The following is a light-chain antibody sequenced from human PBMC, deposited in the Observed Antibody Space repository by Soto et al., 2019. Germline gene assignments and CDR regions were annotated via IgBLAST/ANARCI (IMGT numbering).Light chain of an antibody. CDR1: QSISSW. CDR2: KAS. V-gene: IGKV1-5*03. CDR3: QQLNSPIT. Sequence: DIQITQSPSALSASVGDRVTITCRASQSISSWLAWYQQKPGKAPKLLIYKASSLESGVPSRFSGSGSGTDFTLTISSLQPEDFATYYCQQLNSPITFGQGTRLEIK. J-gene: IGKJ5*01.